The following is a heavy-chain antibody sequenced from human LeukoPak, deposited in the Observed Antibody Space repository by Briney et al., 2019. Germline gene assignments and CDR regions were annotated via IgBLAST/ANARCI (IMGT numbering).Heavy chain of an antibody. V-gene: IGHV4-59*01. CDR3: ARDRLQLQS. CDR1: GGSISSYY. J-gene: IGHJ5*02. CDR2: IYYTGST. D-gene: IGHD1-1*01. Sequence: SESLSLTCTVSGGSISSYYWSWIRQPPGKGLEWIGYIYYTGSTNYNPSLKSRVTISVDTSKNQFSLKLSSVTAADTAVYYCARDRLQLQSWGQGTLVTVSS.